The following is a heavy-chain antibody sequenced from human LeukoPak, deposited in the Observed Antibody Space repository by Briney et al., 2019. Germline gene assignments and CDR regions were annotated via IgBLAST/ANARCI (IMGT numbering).Heavy chain of an antibody. CDR2: IKQDGSHK. CDR1: GFTFSTYW. Sequence: SGGSLRLSCAASGFTFSTYWMYWVHQAPGKGLEWVANIKQDGSHKYYVDSVKGRFTISRDNPKNTLYLQMNSLRAEDTAVYYCAKRVEPPLSYSSSWPDWYFDLWGRGTLVTVSS. V-gene: IGHV3-7*03. D-gene: IGHD6-13*01. J-gene: IGHJ2*01. CDR3: AKRVEPPLSYSSSWPDWYFDL.